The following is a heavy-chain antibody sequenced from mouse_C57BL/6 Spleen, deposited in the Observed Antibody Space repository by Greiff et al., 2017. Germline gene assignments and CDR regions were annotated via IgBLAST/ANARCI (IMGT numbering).Heavy chain of an antibody. V-gene: IGHV1-15*01. CDR1: GYTFTDYE. CDR3: ASFAGYYWFAY. J-gene: IGHJ3*01. Sequence: QVQLKQSGAELVRPGASVTLSCKASGYTFTDYEMHWVKQTPVHGLEWIGAIDPGTGGTAYNQKFKGKAILTADKSSSTAYMELRSLTSEDSAVYCCASFAGYYWFAYWGQGTLVTVSA. CDR2: IDPGTGGT. D-gene: IGHD2-3*01.